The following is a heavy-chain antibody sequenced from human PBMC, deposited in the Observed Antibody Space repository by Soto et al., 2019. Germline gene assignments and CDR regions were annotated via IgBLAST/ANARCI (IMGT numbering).Heavy chain of an antibody. J-gene: IGHJ2*01. D-gene: IGHD2-2*01. V-gene: IGHV4-30-4*01. CDR2: LDYRGST. Sequence: QVQLQESGPGLLKTSQTLSLTCTFSGCSISSVSYYWRWLRQPPGKSLECIGYLDYRGSTYYNPSLKGRVTISVDTSKNHVSLKLSSVTSDDTAVYYCAREVVQANWYKVDLWGRGTMVTVSS. CDR1: GCSISSVSYY. CDR3: AREVVQANWYKVDL.